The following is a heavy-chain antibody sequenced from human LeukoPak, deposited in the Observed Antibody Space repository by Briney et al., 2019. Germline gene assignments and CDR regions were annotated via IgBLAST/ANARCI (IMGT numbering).Heavy chain of an antibody. CDR2: ISGSGGST. Sequence: GGSLRLSCAASGFTFSSYAMSWVRQAPGKGLEWVSAISGSGGSTYYADSVKGRFTISRDNSKNTLYLQMNSLRAEETAVYYCAKVMKWSGSYYFDYWGQGTLVTVSS. V-gene: IGHV3-23*01. D-gene: IGHD1-26*01. CDR1: GFTFSSYA. J-gene: IGHJ4*02. CDR3: AKVMKWSGSYYFDY.